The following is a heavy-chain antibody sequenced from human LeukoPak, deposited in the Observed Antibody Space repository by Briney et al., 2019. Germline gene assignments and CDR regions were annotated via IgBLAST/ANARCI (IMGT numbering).Heavy chain of an antibody. CDR1: GFTFSSYA. J-gene: IGHJ4*02. Sequence: GRSLRLSCAASGFTFSSYAMHWVRQAPGKGLEWVAVISYDGSNKYYADSVKGRFTISRDNSKNTLYLQMNSLRAEDTAAYYCARDTLYYYGSGSSETDYWGQGTLVTVSS. CDR3: ARDTLYYYGSGSSETDY. V-gene: IGHV3-30-3*01. D-gene: IGHD3-10*01. CDR2: ISYDGSNK.